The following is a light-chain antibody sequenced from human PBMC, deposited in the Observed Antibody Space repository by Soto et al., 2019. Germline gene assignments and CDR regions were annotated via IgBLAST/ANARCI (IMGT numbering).Light chain of an antibody. Sequence: EIVMTQSPATLSVSPGERTTLSCRDSQCVTGNLAWYQHKPGQPPRLLIYGASTRATGIPARVSGSGSGTEFTLTISGRQSDGFAVYYCQQYNSWTLSFGGGTKVEIK. J-gene: IGKJ4*02. CDR3: QQYNSWTLS. CDR1: QCVTGN. V-gene: IGKV3-15*01. CDR2: GAS.